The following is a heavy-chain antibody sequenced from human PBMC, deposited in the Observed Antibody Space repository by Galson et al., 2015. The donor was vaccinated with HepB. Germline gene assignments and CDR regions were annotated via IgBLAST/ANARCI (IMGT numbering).Heavy chain of an antibody. J-gene: IGHJ6*02. Sequence: PALVKPTQTLTLTCTFSGFSLSTSGMCVSWIRQPPGKALEWLARIDWDDDKYYSTSLKTRLTISKDTSKNQVVLTMTNMDPVDTATYYCARVRIAVAGEGDYYYYGMDVWGQGTTVTVSS. CDR1: GFSLSTSGMC. V-gene: IGHV2-70*11. CDR2: IDWDDDK. D-gene: IGHD6-19*01. CDR3: ARVRIAVAGEGDYYYYGMDV.